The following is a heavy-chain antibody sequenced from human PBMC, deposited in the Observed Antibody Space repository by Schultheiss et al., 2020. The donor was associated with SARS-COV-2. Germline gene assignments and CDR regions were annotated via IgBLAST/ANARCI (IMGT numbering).Heavy chain of an antibody. D-gene: IGHD3-10*01. Sequence: SETLSLTCTVSGGSIDSGGSYWTWIRQHPGKGLEWIGYIYYTGTTRNNPSLRSRITISLDTSKNQFSLSLTSVTAADTAVYFCAKGAGSVDFFDVWGQGTMVTVSS. CDR1: GGSIDSGGSY. CDR3: AKGAGSVDFFDV. J-gene: IGHJ3*01. CDR2: IYYTGTT. V-gene: IGHV4-30-4*08.